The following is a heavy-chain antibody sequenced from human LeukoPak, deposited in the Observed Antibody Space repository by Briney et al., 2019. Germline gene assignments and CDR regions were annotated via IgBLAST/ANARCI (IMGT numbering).Heavy chain of an antibody. CDR1: GGSISSSSYY. J-gene: IGHJ4*02. CDR3: AREGGPYRPLDY. Sequence: SETLCLTCTVSGGSISSSSYYWGWIRQPPGKGLEWIGTIYYSGCTYYNPSLKSRVTISVDTSKNQFSLKLTSVTAADTAMYYCAREGGPYRPLDYSGQGTLVTVAS. CDR2: IYYSGCT. V-gene: IGHV4-39*02.